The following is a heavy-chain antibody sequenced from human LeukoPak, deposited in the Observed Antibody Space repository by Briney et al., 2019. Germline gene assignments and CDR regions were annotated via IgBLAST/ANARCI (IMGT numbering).Heavy chain of an antibody. D-gene: IGHD2-21*02. J-gene: IGHJ4*02. V-gene: IGHV4-39*01. CDR1: DGSITRSSYY. CDR3: ARLRVTTAFDY. CDR2: IYSSGIT. Sequence: SETLSLTCTVSDGSITRSSYYWGWIRQTPGEGLDWIVSIYSSGITYYNPSLQGRVTMSVDTSKNQLSLKLNSVTVADTAVSYCARLRVTTAFDYWDQGIPVTVSS.